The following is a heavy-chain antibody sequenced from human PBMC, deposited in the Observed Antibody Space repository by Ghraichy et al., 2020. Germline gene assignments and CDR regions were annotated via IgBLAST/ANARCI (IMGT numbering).Heavy chain of an antibody. D-gene: IGHD3-10*01. J-gene: IGHJ6*02. CDR3: ARENGAMVQGVIITFYYYYGMDV. Sequence: GGSLRLSCAASGFTFSSYWMSWVRQAPGKGLEWVANIKQDGSEKYYVDSVKGRFTISRDNAKNSLYLQMNSLRAEVTAVYYCARENGAMVQGVIITFYYYYGMDVWGQGTTVTVSS. V-gene: IGHV3-7*01. CDR1: GFTFSSYW. CDR2: IKQDGSEK.